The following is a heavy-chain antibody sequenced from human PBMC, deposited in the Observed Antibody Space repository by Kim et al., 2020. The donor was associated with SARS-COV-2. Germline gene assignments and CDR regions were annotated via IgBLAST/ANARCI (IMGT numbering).Heavy chain of an antibody. CDR1: GGSFSGYY. D-gene: IGHD4-17*01. J-gene: IGHJ5*02. CDR2: INHSGST. V-gene: IGHV4-34*01. Sequence: SETLSLTCAVYGGSFSGYYWSWIRQPPGKGLEWIGEINHSGSTNYNPSLKSRVTISVDTSKNQFSLKLSSVTAADTAGDYCASDYGDYFFGFDPWGQGTL. CDR3: ASDYGDYFFGFDP.